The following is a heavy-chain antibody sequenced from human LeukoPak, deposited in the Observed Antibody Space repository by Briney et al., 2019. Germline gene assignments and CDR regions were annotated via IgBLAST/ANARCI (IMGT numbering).Heavy chain of an antibody. J-gene: IGHJ4*02. CDR2: ISSSSSYI. V-gene: IGHV3-21*01. Sequence: GGSLRLSCAASGFTFSSYWMHWVRQAPGKGLVWVSSISSSSSYIYYADSVKGRFTISRDNAKNPLYLQMNSLRAEDTAVYYCAREDGDYGDYWGQGTLVTVSS. D-gene: IGHD4-17*01. CDR1: GFTFSSYW. CDR3: AREDGDYGDY.